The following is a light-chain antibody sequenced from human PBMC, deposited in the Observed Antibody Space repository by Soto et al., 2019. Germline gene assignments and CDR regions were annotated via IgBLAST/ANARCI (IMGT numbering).Light chain of an antibody. V-gene: IGLV1-40*01. J-gene: IGLJ3*02. CDR3: QSYDNSGSWV. CDR2: ANG. Sequence: QSVLTQPPSVSGAPGQRVTISCTGSTSNIGAGFDVHWYQQFPGTAPKLLIYANGNRPSGVPDRFSGSKSGTSASLAITGLQAEDEADYYCQSYDNSGSWVFGGGTKVTVL. CDR1: TSNIGAGFD.